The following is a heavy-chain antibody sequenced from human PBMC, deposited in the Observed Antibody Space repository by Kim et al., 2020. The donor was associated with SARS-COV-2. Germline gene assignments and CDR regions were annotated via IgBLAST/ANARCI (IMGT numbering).Heavy chain of an antibody. V-gene: IGHV3-30*18. CDR3: AKATAVERVVSAAIPNYNTADNYYYCMDV. CDR2: ISYDGSNT. J-gene: IGHJ6*02. D-gene: IGHD2-2*02. CDR1: GFTFSSYG. Sequence: GGSLRLSCAASGFTFSSYGMHWVRQAPGKGLEWVAVISYDGSNTYYADSVKGRFTISRDNSKNTRYLQMNSLRAEDTAVYYCAKATAVERVVSAAIPNYNTADNYYYCMDVWGQGTTVTVSS.